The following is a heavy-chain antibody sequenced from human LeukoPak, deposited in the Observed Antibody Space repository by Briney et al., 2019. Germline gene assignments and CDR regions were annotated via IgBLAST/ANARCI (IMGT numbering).Heavy chain of an antibody. J-gene: IGHJ3*02. Sequence: GASVKVSCTTSGYTFTNYDTSWVRQAPGQGLEWMGWISAYNGNTNYAQKLQGRVTMTTDTSTTTAYMELRSLRSDDTAIYYCARDGQQLDKRAFDIWGQGTMVTVSS. D-gene: IGHD6-13*01. CDR1: GYTFTNYD. V-gene: IGHV1-18*01. CDR3: ARDGQQLDKRAFDI. CDR2: ISAYNGNT.